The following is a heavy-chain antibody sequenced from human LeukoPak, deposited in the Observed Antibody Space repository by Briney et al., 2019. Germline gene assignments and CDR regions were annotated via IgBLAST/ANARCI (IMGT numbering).Heavy chain of an antibody. Sequence: SETLSLTCTVSGGSISSYYWSWIRQPPGKGLEWIGYIYYSGSTNYNPSLKSRVTISVDTSKNQFSLKLSSVTAADTAVYYCVRGYSSSWYSSHFDYWGQGTLVTVSS. V-gene: IGHV4-59*12. CDR1: GGSISSYY. J-gene: IGHJ4*02. CDR3: VRGYSSSWYSSHFDY. D-gene: IGHD6-13*01. CDR2: IYYSGST.